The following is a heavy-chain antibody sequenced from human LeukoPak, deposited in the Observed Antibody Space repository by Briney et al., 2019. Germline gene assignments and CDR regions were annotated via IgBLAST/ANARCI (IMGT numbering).Heavy chain of an antibody. D-gene: IGHD5-18*01. CDR3: ARGSVDTAWPGFDY. CDR1: GGSINNYY. CDR2: IYFSGST. J-gene: IGHJ4*02. V-gene: IGHV4-4*07. Sequence: SETLSLTCTVSGGSINNYYWSWIRQPAGKGLEWIGRIYFSGSTNHNPSLKSRVTMSVDTSKNQFSLKLSSVTAADTAVYYCARGSVDTAWPGFDYWGQGTLVTVSS.